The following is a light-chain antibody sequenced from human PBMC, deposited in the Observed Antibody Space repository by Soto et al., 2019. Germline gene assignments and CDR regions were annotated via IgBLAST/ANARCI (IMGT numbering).Light chain of an antibody. V-gene: IGKV1-5*03. Sequence: DIQMSQSPSTVSASVGDRVTITCRASQSISSWLAWYQQKPGKAPKLLIYKASSLESGVPSRFSGSGSGTEFTLTISSLQPDDFATYYCQQSYSTPWTFGQGTMV. CDR3: QQSYSTPWT. CDR1: QSISSW. J-gene: IGKJ1*01. CDR2: KAS.